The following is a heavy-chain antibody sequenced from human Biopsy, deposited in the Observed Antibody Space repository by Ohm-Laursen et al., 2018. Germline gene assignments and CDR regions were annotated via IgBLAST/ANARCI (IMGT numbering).Heavy chain of an antibody. CDR3: ASVVLGPTNDAFDL. Sequence: SHTLSLTCNASGGSINNYYWSWIRQPAGTGLEWIGRIYPGGSINYNPSPKSRVTMSVDTSKKQLSLRLRSVTAADTAMYYCASVVLGPTNDAFDLWGQGTMVVVSS. D-gene: IGHD3-22*01. CDR2: IYPGGSI. CDR1: GGSINNYY. J-gene: IGHJ3*01. V-gene: IGHV4-4*07.